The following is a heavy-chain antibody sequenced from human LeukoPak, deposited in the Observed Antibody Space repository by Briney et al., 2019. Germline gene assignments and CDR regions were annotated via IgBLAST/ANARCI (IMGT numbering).Heavy chain of an antibody. CDR2: FYPGDSDT. CDR3: ARRGQDDSSGYYYLHAFDI. CDR1: GYSFTSYW. J-gene: IGHJ3*02. V-gene: IGHV5-51*01. D-gene: IGHD3-22*01. Sequence: GESLKISCKRSGYSFTSYWIGGVGQMPGKGLEWMGIFYPGDSDTRYSPSFQGHVPISADKSISTAYLQWSSLKASDTAMYYCARRGQDDSSGYYYLHAFDIWGQGTMVTVSS.